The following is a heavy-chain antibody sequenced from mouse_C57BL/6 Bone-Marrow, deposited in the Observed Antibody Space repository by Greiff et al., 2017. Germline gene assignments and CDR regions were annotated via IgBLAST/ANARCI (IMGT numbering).Heavy chain of an antibody. Sequence: VQLQQSGPELVKPGASVKISCKASGYTFTDYYMNWVKQSHGKSLEWIGDINPNNGGTSYNQKFKGKATLTVDKSSSKAYMELRSLTSEDSAVYYCARGLNYYGSNYWGQGTTLTVSS. V-gene: IGHV1-26*01. CDR2: INPNNGGT. CDR1: GYTFTDYY. CDR3: ARGLNYYGSNY. J-gene: IGHJ2*01. D-gene: IGHD1-1*01.